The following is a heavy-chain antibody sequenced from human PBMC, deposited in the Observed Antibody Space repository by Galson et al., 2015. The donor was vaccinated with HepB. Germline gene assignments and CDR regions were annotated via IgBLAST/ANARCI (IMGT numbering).Heavy chain of an antibody. J-gene: IGHJ5*02. D-gene: IGHD2-2*01. V-gene: IGHV3-21*01. CDR3: ARTGSSTTILRNSWFDP. CDR1: GFTFISYS. CDR2: ITSGSDYI. Sequence: SLRLSCAASGFTFISYSMNWVRQAPGKGLEWVSSITSGSDYIYYADSVKGRFTISRDNAKNSLFLQMNSLRVEDAAVYYCARTGSSTTILRNSWFDPWGQGILVTVSS.